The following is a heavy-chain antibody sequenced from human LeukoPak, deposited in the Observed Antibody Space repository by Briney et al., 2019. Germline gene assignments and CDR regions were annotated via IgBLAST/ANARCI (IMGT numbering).Heavy chain of an antibody. CDR2: IYHGGST. CDR3: ARGEEHGSGTVHFDY. J-gene: IGHJ4*02. D-gene: IGHD3-10*01. CDR1: GGSISSSSYY. V-gene: IGHV4-39*07. Sequence: SETLSLICTVSGGSISSSSYYWGWIRQPPGKGLEWIGEIYHGGSTNCNPSLKGRVTISVDRSNNQFSLRLTSVTAADTAVYYCARGEEHGSGTVHFDYWGQGTLVTVSS.